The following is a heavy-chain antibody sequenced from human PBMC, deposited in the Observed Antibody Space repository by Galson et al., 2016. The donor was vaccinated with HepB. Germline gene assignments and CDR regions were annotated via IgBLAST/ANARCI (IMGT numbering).Heavy chain of an antibody. CDR2: LYYNGRN. CDR1: VGSVSSRSYY. V-gene: IGHV4-39*02. CDR3: ARDGSGWLFDS. J-gene: IGHJ4*02. D-gene: IGHD6-19*01. Sequence: SETLSLTCTVSVGSVSSRSYYWGWIRQPPGKGLEWIASLYYNGRNYYNPSLKSRVSISGDTSRNQFSLRLSSVTVADTAVYYCARDGSGWLFDSWGQGTLVTVSS.